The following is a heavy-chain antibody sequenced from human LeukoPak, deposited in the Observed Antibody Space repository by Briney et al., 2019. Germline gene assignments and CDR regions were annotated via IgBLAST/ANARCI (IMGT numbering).Heavy chain of an antibody. J-gene: IGHJ6*03. CDR1: GFTFSSYS. D-gene: IGHD3-10*01. CDR3: ARDSYGSGNYYYYMDV. CDR2: ISSSSSYI. V-gene: IGHV3-21*01. Sequence: GGSLRLSCAASGFTFSSYSMNWVRQAPGKGLEWVSSISSSSSYIYYADSVKGRFTISRDNAKNSLYLQMNSLRAEDTAVYYCARDSYGSGNYYYYMDVWGKGTTVTVSS.